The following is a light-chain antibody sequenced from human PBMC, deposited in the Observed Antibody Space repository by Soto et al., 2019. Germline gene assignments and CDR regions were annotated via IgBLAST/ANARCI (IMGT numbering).Light chain of an antibody. CDR3: QQYNNWPVVS. CDR1: QSIYGN. J-gene: IGKJ4*01. CDR2: AAS. Sequence: EIPMTQSPATLSVSPGERVTLSCRASQSIYGNLAWYQQKPGQAPRLLVYAASTRATGIPARFSGGGSGTEYTLNISSLQSGDFAVYYCQQYNNWPVVSFGGGTRVEI. V-gene: IGKV3D-15*01.